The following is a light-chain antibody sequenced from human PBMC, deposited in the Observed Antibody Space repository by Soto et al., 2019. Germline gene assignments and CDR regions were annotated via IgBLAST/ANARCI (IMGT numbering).Light chain of an antibody. J-gene: IGKJ1*01. CDR2: ATS. CDR3: QQGYSSRWT. Sequence: DIQMTQSPSSLSVSVGDRVTITCRASQNIRSYLNWYQQKPGKAPQLLIYATSSLQTGVPSRFSASGSGTDFSLVISDLQPEDSATYYCQQGYSSRWTSGRGTKVEI. CDR1: QNIRSY. V-gene: IGKV1-39*01.